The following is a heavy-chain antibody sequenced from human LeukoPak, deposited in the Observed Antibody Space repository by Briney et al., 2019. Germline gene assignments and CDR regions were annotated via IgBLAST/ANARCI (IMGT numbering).Heavy chain of an antibody. CDR3: ARTYDFGRGPPGDAFDN. V-gene: IGHV3-48*01. CDR2: IDARSGIT. J-gene: IGHJ3*02. Sequence: GGSLRLSCAASGFTFTIFGLNWVRQAPGKGPEWVSYIDARSGITYYADSVQGRFTISRDNAKESVFLQMDSLRVDDTAVYYCARTYDFGRGPPGDAFDNWGPGTWVTVSS. CDR1: GFTFTIFG. D-gene: IGHD3-3*01.